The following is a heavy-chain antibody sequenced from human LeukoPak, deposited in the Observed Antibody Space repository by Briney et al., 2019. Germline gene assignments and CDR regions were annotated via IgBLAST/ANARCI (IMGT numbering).Heavy chain of an antibody. J-gene: IGHJ6*03. CDR3: ARDRAPMVRGNYYYYMDV. CDR2: TYTSGST. D-gene: IGHD3-10*01. Sequence: PSETLSLTCTVSGGSISSGSYYWSWIRQPAGKGLEWIGRTYTSGSTNYNPSLKSRVTISVDTSKNQFSLKLSSVTAADTAVYYCARDRAPMVRGNYYYYMDVWGKGTTVTISS. V-gene: IGHV4-61*02. CDR1: GGSISSGSYY.